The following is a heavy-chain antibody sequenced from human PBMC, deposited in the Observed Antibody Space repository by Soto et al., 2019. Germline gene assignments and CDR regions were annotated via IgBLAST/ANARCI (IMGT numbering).Heavy chain of an antibody. D-gene: IGHD5-12*01. V-gene: IGHV1-3*04. J-gene: IGHJ4*02. CDR3: ARDEGVASGN. CDR1: GYTFSSSP. Sequence: RASVKVCCKASGYTFSSSPLHWVRQAPGQRPEWMGWINTANDDTKYSQKFQDRVTLTRDTSASTAYMEVSSLTPEDTAVYYCARDEGVASGNWGQGTLVTVSS. CDR2: INTANDDT.